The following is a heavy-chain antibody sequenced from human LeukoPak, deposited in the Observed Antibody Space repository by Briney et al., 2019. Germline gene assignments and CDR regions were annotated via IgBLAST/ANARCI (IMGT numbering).Heavy chain of an antibody. CDR2: INHSGST. Sequence: SETLSLTCTVSGGSISSGSYYWSWIRQPAGKALEWIGEINHSGSTNYNPSLKSRVTISVDTSKNQFSLKLSSVTAADTAVYYCARFAVAGTHDAFDIWGQGTMVTVSS. J-gene: IGHJ3*02. V-gene: IGHV4-61*10. D-gene: IGHD6-19*01. CDR1: GGSISSGSYY. CDR3: ARFAVAGTHDAFDI.